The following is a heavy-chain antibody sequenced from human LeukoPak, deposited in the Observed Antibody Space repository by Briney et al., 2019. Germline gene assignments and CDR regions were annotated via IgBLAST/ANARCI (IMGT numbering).Heavy chain of an antibody. D-gene: IGHD4-11*01. CDR3: ASDVGKDTITTEVAY. J-gene: IGHJ4*02. CDR1: GFTFSNYA. Sequence: GSLRLSCAASGFTFSNYAFQWVRQAPGKGLEWVAVISNDGRNKNYADSVKGRFTISRDNSKNTLYLQMNSLRVEDTAVYYCASDVGKDTITTEVAYWGQGTLVTVSS. V-gene: IGHV3-30*04. CDR2: ISNDGRNK.